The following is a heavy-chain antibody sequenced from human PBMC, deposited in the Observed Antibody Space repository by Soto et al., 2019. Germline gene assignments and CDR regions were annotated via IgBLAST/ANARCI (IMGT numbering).Heavy chain of an antibody. D-gene: IGHD1-26*01. CDR3: ARCHEWELRAFDY. CDR1: GFTVSNNY. Sequence: GGSLRLSCAASGFTVSNNYMSWVRQAPGKGLEWVSVIYSGDSTYYADSVKGRYTISRDNSKNTLYLQMNSLRAEDTAVYYCARCHEWELRAFDYWGQGTLVTVSS. J-gene: IGHJ4*02. CDR2: IYSGDST. V-gene: IGHV3-66*01.